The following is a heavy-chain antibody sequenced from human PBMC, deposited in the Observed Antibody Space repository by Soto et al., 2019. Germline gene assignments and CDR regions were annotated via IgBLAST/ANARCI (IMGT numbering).Heavy chain of an antibody. J-gene: IGHJ4*02. V-gene: IGHV3-7*01. CDR1: GFTFSGYG. CDR3: ARGGVRSGRFDY. D-gene: IGHD2-8*02. Sequence: GGSLRLSCAASGFTFSGYGMSWVRQAPGKGLEWVANIKEDGSERYYVDSVKGRFTISRDNAKNSLYLQMNSLRAEDTAVYYCARGGVRSGRFDYWGQGTPVTVSS. CDR2: IKEDGSER.